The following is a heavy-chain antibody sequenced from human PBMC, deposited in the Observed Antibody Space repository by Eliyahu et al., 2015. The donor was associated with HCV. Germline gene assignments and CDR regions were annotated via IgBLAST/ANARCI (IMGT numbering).Heavy chain of an antibody. CDR1: GFTFSNAW. Sequence: LRLSCAASGFTFSNAWMNWVRQATGKGLEWVGRIKSKTDGGTIDYAAPVKGRFTISRDDSKNTLLLQMNSLKTEDTAVYYCTTLRQITMFRGEWAFDIWGQGTMVTVSS. V-gene: IGHV3-15*07. J-gene: IGHJ3*02. D-gene: IGHD3-10*01. CDR2: IKSKTDGGTI. CDR3: TTLRQITMFRGEWAFDI.